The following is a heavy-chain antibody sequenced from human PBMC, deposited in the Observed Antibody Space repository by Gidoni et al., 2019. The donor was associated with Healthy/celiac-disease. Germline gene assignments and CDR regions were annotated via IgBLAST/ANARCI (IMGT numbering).Heavy chain of an antibody. J-gene: IGHJ6*03. V-gene: IGHV3-23*01. Sequence: EVQLLETGGGLVQPGGSLRLSCAASGFTFSSYAMSWVRQAPGKGLEGVSAISGSGGSTYYADSVKGRFTISRDNSKNTLYLQMNSLRAEDTAVYYCAKGSGDYGYYYMDVWGKGTTVTVSS. CDR2: ISGSGGST. CDR3: AKGSGDYGYYYMDV. CDR1: GFTFSSYA. D-gene: IGHD4-17*01.